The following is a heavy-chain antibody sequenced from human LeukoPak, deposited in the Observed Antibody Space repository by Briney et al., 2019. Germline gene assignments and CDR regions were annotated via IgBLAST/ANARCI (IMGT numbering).Heavy chain of an antibody. CDR2: INPSGGST. V-gene: IGHV1-46*01. D-gene: IGHD2-21*01. CDR3: ARDESTSILRW. CDR1: GYTFINYY. J-gene: IGHJ1*01. Sequence: ASVKVSCKASGYTFINYYMHWVRQAPGQGLEWMGIINPSGGSTSYAQKFQGRVTMTRDTSTSTVYMELSSLRSEDTAVYCCARDESTSILRWWGQGTLVTVSS.